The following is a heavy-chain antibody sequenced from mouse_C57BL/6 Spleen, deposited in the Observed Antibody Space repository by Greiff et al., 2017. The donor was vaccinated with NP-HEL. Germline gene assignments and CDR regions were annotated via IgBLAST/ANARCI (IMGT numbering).Heavy chain of an antibody. V-gene: IGHV1-59*01. J-gene: IGHJ4*01. CDR3: AGSKRYAMDY. CDR1: GYTFTSYW. CDR2: IDPSDSYT. D-gene: IGHD2-5*01. Sequence: VQLQQPGAELVRPGTSVKLSCKASGYTFTSYWMHWVKQRPGQGLEWIGVIDPSDSYTNYNQKFKGKATLTVDTSSSTAYMQLSSLTSEDSAVYYCAGSKRYAMDYWGQGTSVTVSS.